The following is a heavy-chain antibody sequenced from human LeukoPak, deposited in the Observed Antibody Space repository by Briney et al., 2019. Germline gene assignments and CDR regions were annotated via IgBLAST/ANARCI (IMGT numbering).Heavy chain of an antibody. CDR2: IYYSGST. D-gene: IGHD3-9*01. Sequence: SQTLSLTCTVSGGSISSGDYYWSWIRQPPGKGLEWIGYIYYSGSTYYNPSLKSRVTISVDTSKNQFSLKLSSVTAADTAVYYCARNYYDILTGYASWYFDLWGRGTLVTVSS. CDR3: ARNYYDILTGYASWYFDL. CDR1: GGSISSGDYY. V-gene: IGHV4-30-4*01. J-gene: IGHJ2*01.